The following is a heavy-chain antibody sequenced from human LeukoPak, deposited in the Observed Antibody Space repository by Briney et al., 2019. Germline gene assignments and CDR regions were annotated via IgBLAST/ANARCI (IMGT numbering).Heavy chain of an antibody. Sequence: GGSLRLSCAASGFTFDDYAMHWVRQVPGKGLEWVCLISGDGGSTNYADSVKGRFTISRDNSKNSLYLQMNSLRTEDTALYYCARDIYSGRRSYFEHWGQGTLVTVSS. V-gene: IGHV3-43*02. D-gene: IGHD2-15*01. J-gene: IGHJ1*01. CDR1: GFTFDDYA. CDR2: ISGDGGST. CDR3: ARDIYSGRRSYFEH.